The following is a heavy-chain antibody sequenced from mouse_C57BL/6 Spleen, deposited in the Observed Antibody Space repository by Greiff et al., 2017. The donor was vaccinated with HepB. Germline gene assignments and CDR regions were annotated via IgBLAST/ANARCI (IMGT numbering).Heavy chain of an antibody. Sequence: EVKLQESGPELVKPGASVKIPCKASGYTFTDYNMDWVKQSHGKSLEWIGDINPNNGGTIYNQKFKGKATLTVDKSSSTAYMELRSLTSEDTAVYYCARRSYYYGSSYDFDVWGTGTTVTVSS. V-gene: IGHV1-18*01. D-gene: IGHD1-1*01. J-gene: IGHJ1*03. CDR2: INPNNGGT. CDR1: GYTFTDYN. CDR3: ARRSYYYGSSYDFDV.